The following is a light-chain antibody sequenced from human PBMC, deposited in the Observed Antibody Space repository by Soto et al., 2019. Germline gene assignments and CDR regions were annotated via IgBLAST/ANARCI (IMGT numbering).Light chain of an antibody. CDR2: GAS. V-gene: IGKV3-20*01. J-gene: IGKJ4*01. CDR3: QQYGSSAT. CDR1: QSLRSSY. Sequence: EVVLTQSPNTLSLSPGERATLSCWASQSLRSSYLAWYQRKPGQAPRLLMFGASRRATGIPDRFNGSGSGTDFILTISRLEPEDVAVYYCQQYGSSATFGGGTKVE.